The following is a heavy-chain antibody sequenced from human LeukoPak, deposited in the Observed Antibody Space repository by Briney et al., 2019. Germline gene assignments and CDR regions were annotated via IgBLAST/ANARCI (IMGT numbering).Heavy chain of an antibody. CDR2: IYYSGST. CDR1: GGSINSGGYY. D-gene: IGHD3-22*01. CDR3: ARDNTGYWTFDY. J-gene: IGHJ4*02. Sequence: SQTLSLTCTVSGGSINSGGYYWSWIRQHPGKGLEWIGYIYYSGSTYYNLSLKSRVPISIDTSKNQSSLKLTSVTAADTAVYYCARDNTGYWTFDYWGQETLVTVSS. V-gene: IGHV4-31*03.